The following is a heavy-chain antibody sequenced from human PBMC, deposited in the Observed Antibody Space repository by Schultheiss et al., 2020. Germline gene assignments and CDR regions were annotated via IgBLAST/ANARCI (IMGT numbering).Heavy chain of an antibody. V-gene: IGHV3-43D*04. D-gene: IGHD2-21*01. CDR1: GFTFDDYA. J-gene: IGHJ6*02. CDR2: INWNGGST. Sequence: GGSLRLSCAASGFTFDDYAMHWVRQAPGKGLEWVSGINWNGGSTYYADSVKGRFTISRDNSKNTLYLQMNSLRAEDTALYYCAKGTCGGDCYNYGMDVWGQGTTVTVSS. CDR3: AKGTCGGDCYNYGMDV.